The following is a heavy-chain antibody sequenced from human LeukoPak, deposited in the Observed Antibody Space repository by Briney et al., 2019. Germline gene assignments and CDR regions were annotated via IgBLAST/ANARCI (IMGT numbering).Heavy chain of an antibody. V-gene: IGHV4-59*12. CDR3: ATLLTATNYFDY. CDR1: GGSISSYY. D-gene: IGHD5-24*01. Sequence: SETLSLTCTVSGGSISSYYWSWIRQPPGKGLEWIGYIYYSGSTNYNPSLKSRVTISVDKSKNQFSLKLSSVTAADTAVYYCATLLTATNYFDYWGQGTLVTVSS. CDR2: IYYSGST. J-gene: IGHJ4*02.